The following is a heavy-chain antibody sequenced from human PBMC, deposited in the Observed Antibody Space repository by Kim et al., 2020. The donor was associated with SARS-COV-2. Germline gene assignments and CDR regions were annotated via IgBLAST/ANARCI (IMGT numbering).Heavy chain of an antibody. V-gene: IGHV4-59*13. Sequence: SETLSLTCTVSGGSISSYYWSWVRQPPGKGLEWVGYVYYSGFTNYNPSLKSRITISLDTSKNQFSLNLNSVTAADTAAYYCARASDSSGSYYFDHWGQGTLVTVSS. CDR3: ARASDSSGSYYFDH. J-gene: IGHJ4*02. D-gene: IGHD3-22*01. CDR1: GGSISSYY. CDR2: VYYSGFT.